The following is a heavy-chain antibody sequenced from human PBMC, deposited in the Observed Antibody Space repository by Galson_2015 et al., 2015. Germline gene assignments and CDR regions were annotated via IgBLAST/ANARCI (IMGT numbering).Heavy chain of an antibody. V-gene: IGHV3-23*01. CDR3: AKGSAAARPYYLDY. J-gene: IGHJ4*02. CDR1: GFTFSSAA. CDR2: ISGNGGGT. Sequence: SLRLSCAASGFTFSSAAMSWVRQAPGKGLEWISAISGNGGGTYYADSVKGRFTISRDNSQNTLFLQMNSLRAEDTAIYYCAKGSAAARPYYLDYWGQGILVTVSS. D-gene: IGHD6-6*01.